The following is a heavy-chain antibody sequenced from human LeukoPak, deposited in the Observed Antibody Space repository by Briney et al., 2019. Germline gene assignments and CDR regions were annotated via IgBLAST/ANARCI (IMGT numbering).Heavy chain of an antibody. J-gene: IGHJ4*02. D-gene: IGHD3-22*01. V-gene: IGHV3-66*01. Sequence: GGSLRLSCAASGFNFITYDMHWVRQAPGKGLEWVSVIYSGGSTYYADSVKGRFTISRDNSKNTLYLQMNSLRAEDTAVYYCARDPPSYYYDSSSYWGQGTLVTVSS. CDR2: IYSGGST. CDR3: ARDPPSYYYDSSSY. CDR1: GFNFITYD.